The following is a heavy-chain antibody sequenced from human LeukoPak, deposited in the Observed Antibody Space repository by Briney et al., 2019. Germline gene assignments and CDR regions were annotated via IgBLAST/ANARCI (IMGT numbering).Heavy chain of an antibody. CDR2: INPSGGST. CDR3: ARGSYDYYYMDV. CDR1: GYTFTSYY. D-gene: IGHD3-16*01. Sequence: ASVKVSCKASGYTFTSYYMHWVRQAPGQGLEWIGIINPSGGSTSYAQKFQGRVTMTRDMSTSTVYMELSSLRSEETAVYYCARGSYDYYYMDVWGKGTTVTVSS. V-gene: IGHV1-46*01. J-gene: IGHJ6*03.